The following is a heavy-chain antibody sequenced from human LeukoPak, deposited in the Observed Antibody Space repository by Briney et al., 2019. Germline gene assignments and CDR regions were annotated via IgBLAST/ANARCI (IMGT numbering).Heavy chain of an antibody. Sequence: SQTLSLTCAISGDSVSSNSAAWNWIRQSPSRGLEWLGRTYYRSKWYNDYAVSVKSRITINPDTSKNQFSLQLNSVTPEDTAVYYCARGAGPYYYDSSGYYFDYWGQGTLVTVSS. CDR3: ARGAGPYYYDSSGYYFDY. CDR2: TYYRSKWYN. D-gene: IGHD3-22*01. V-gene: IGHV6-1*01. CDR1: GDSVSSNSAA. J-gene: IGHJ4*02.